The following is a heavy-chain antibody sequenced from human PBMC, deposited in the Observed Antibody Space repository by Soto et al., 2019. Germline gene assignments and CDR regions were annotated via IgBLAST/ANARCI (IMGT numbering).Heavy chain of an antibody. Sequence: QVQLQESGPGLVKPSQTLSLTCTVSGGSISSGDYYWSWIRQPPGKGLEWIGFIYYSGSTYYNPYLKSRVTISVDTYKNQFSLKLSSVTAADTAVYYCARERADGGKIYWGQGTLVTVSS. CDR2: IYYSGST. CDR3: ARERADGGKIY. J-gene: IGHJ4*02. CDR1: GGSISSGDYY. V-gene: IGHV4-30-4*01. D-gene: IGHD2-15*01.